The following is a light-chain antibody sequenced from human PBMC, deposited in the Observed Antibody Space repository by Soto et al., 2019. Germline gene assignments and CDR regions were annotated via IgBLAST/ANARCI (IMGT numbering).Light chain of an antibody. CDR3: ISFTTSVTYV. J-gene: IGLJ1*01. V-gene: IGLV2-14*03. CDR1: SSDVGAYNY. CDR2: GVS. Sequence: QSVLTQPATVSGCPGQSITVSCTGTSSDVGAYNYVSWYQQHPGKAPKLIISGVSNRPSGVSNRFSASKSGNTASLTISGLQAEDEADYYCISFTTSVTYVFGTGTKVTVL.